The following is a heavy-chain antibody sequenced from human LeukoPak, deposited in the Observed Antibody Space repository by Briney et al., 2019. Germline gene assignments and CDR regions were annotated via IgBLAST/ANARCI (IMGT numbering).Heavy chain of an antibody. D-gene: IGHD3-10*01. V-gene: IGHV1-18*04. CDR2: ISAYNGNT. J-gene: IGHJ4*02. CDR3: ARDFGYYYGSGKDY. CDR1: GYTFTSYG. Sequence: ASVKVSCKASGYTFTSYGISWVRQAPGQGLEWMGWISAYNGNTNYAQKLQGRVTMTTDTSTSTAYMELRSLRTDDTAVYYCARDFGYYYGSGKDYWGQGTLVTVSS.